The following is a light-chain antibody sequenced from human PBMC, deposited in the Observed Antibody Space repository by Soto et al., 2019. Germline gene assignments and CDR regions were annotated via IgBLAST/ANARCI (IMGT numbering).Light chain of an antibody. J-gene: IGLJ2*01. CDR3: AADHGSGSDFVLV. V-gene: IGLV9-49*01. CDR2: VGSGGIVG. Sequence: QLVLTQPPSASASLGASVTLTCTLSSGYSDYKVDWYQQRPGKGPRFVMRVGSGGIVGSKGDDIPDRFSVLGSGLNRYLTIKNIQEEDESDYHCAADHGSGSDFVLVFGGGTKVTVL. CDR1: SGYSDYK.